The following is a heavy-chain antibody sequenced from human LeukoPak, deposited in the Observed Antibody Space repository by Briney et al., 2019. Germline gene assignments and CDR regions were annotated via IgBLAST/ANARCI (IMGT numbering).Heavy chain of an antibody. CDR2: IVPILGIA. CDR1: GGTFSSYA. J-gene: IGHJ4*02. Sequence: SVKVSCKASGGTFSSYAISWVRQAPGQGLEWMGRIVPILGIANYAQKFQGRVTITADKSTSTAYMELSSLRSEDTAVYYCARNAYSGIAAAVYWGQGTLVTVSS. CDR3: ARNAYSGIAAAVY. V-gene: IGHV1-69*04. D-gene: IGHD6-13*01.